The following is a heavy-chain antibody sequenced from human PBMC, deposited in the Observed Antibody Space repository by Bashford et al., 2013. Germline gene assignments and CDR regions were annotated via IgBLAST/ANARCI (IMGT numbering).Heavy chain of an antibody. D-gene: IGHD5-24*01. CDR1: GGSISSYY. CDR3: ARARDGYRPAHFDY. Sequence: SETLSLTCTVSGGSISSYYWSWIRQPPGKGLEWIGYIYYSGSTNYNPSLKSRVTISVDTSKNQFSLKLSSVTAADTAVYYCARARDGYRPAHFDYWGQGTLVTVSS. J-gene: IGHJ4*02. V-gene: IGHV4-59*01. CDR2: IYYSGST.